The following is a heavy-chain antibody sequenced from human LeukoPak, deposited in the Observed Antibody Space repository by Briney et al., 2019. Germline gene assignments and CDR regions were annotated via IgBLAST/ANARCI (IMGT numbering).Heavy chain of an antibody. CDR3: ARDYLEGATRSEYY. J-gene: IGHJ4*02. CDR2: ISSSSSYI. Sequence: GGSLRLSCTASGFTFSGYSMNWVRQAPGKGLEWVSSISSSSSYIYYADSVKGRFAISRDNAKKSLYLHMNSLRAEDTAVYYCARDYLEGATRSEYYWGQGTLVTVSS. V-gene: IGHV3-21*01. CDR1: GFTFSGYS. D-gene: IGHD1-26*01.